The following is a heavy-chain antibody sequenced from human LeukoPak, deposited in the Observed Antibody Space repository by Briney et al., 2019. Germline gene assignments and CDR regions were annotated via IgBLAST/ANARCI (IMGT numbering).Heavy chain of an antibody. D-gene: IGHD3-10*01. J-gene: IGHJ4*02. CDR3: AKDVRVGEYYGSGSYFDY. Sequence: PGGSLRLSCAASGFTFSSYAMSWVRQAPGKGLEWVSIISASGGSTYYADSVKGRFTISRDKSGNYLQMNSLRGDDTAIYYCAKDVRVGEYYGSGSYFDYWGQGTLVTVSS. CDR2: ISASGGST. V-gene: IGHV3-23*01. CDR1: GFTFSSYA.